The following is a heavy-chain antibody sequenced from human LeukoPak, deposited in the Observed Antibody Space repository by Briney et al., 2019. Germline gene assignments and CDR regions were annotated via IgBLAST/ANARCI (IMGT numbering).Heavy chain of an antibody. V-gene: IGHV4-34*01. CDR3: ARVGYGSGSYYVSY. CDR2: INHSGST. J-gene: IGHJ4*02. CDR1: GGSFSGYY. D-gene: IGHD3-10*01. Sequence: KASETLSLTCAVYGGSFSGYYWSWIRQPPGKGLEWIGEINHSGSTNYNPSLKSRVTISVDTSKNQFSLKLSSVTAADTAVYYCARVGYGSGSYYVSYWGQGTLVTVSS.